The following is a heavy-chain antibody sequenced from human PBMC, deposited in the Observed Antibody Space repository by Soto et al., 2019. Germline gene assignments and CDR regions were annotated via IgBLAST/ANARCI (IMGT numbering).Heavy chain of an antibody. CDR2: ISAYNGNT. V-gene: IGHV1-18*01. D-gene: IGHD2-2*01. J-gene: IGHJ3*02. CDR3: ARDIVVVPAAMHAFDI. CDR1: GYTFTSYV. Sequence: ASVKVSCKASGYTFTSYVISWVRQAPGQGLEWMGWISAYNGNTNYAQKLQGRVTMTTDTSTSTAYMELRSLRSDDTAVYYCARDIVVVPAAMHAFDIWGQGTMVTVSS.